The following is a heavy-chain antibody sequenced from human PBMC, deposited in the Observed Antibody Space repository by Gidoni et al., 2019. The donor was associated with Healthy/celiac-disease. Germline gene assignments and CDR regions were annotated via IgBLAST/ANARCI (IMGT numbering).Heavy chain of an antibody. V-gene: IGHV3-30-3*01. D-gene: IGHD6-19*01. CDR1: GFTFSSYA. J-gene: IGHJ4*02. CDR3: ARSSGWPDY. CDR2: ISYDGSNK. Sequence: QVQLVESGRGVVQPWRSLRLSCAASGFTFSSYAMHWVRQAPGKGLEWVAVISYDGSNKYYADSVKGRFTISRDNSKNTLYLQMNSLRAEDTAVYYCARSSGWPDYWGQGTLVTVSS.